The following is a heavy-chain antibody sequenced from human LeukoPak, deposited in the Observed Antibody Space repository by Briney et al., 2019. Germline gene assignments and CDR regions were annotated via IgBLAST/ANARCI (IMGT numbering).Heavy chain of an antibody. CDR3: ARGGDSNPCDY. Sequence: ASVKVSCKASGYTFTSYGITWVRQAPGQGLEWMGWISAYNGNTIYAQNLQGRITVTTDTSTNTAYMELGSLRSDDTAVYYRARGGDSNPCDYWGQGTLVTVSS. D-gene: IGHD2-21*02. CDR2: ISAYNGNT. J-gene: IGHJ4*02. CDR1: GYTFTSYG. V-gene: IGHV1-18*01.